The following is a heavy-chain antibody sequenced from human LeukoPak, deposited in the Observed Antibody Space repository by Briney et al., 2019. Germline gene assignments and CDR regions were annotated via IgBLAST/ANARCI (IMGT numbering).Heavy chain of an antibody. CDR3: ADDYSSEGHFDY. CDR2: ISYSGANT. V-gene: IGHV3-23*01. J-gene: IGHJ4*02. CDR1: GFTFSSYG. D-gene: IGHD2-21*01. Sequence: GGSLRLSCAASGFTFSSYGMHWVRQAPGRGLEWVSTISYSGANTHYADSVRGRFTISRDNSKNTLSLQMNSLRVEDTAIYYCADDYSSEGHFDYWGQGTRVTVSS.